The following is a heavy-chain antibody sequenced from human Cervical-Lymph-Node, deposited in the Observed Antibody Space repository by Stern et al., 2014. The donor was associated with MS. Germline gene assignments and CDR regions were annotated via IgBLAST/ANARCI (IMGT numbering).Heavy chain of an antibody. CDR3: ARDVGMDS. CDR2: IYHSGGA. D-gene: IGHD6-13*01. V-gene: IGHV4-59*01. J-gene: IGHJ5*01. CDR1: GVSISSYY. Sequence: QVQLQESGPGLVQPSETLSLTCTVSGVSISSYYWSWIRQPPGKGLEWIGYIYHSGGATYNPSLKSRVSMSVDTSRSQFSLKLSSVTAADTAVYYCARDVGMDSWGQGTLVTVSS.